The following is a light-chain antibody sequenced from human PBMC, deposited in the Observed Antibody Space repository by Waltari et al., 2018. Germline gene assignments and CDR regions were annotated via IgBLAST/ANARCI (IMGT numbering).Light chain of an antibody. J-gene: IGKJ1*01. CDR3: QKYGTLPAT. Sequence: EIVLTQSPGTLSLSPGARATLSCRASQSVSRTLAWYQQKPGQAPRLLIYDASTRATGIPDRFSGRGSGTDFSLTISRLEPEEFGVYYCQKYGTLPATFGQGTKVEIK. CDR2: DAS. V-gene: IGKV3-20*01. CDR1: QSVSRT.